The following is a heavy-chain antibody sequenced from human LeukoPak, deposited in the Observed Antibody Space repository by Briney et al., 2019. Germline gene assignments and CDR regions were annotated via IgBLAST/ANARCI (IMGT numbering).Heavy chain of an antibody. Sequence: PGRSLRLSCAASGFAFDDYAMHWVRQAPGRGLEWVATIRQDGSQKYYLDSVKGRFTISRDNAKNSLYLQMNSLRAEDTAVYYCARESDHSVSQVDFDLWGQGTMATVSS. CDR2: IRQDGSQK. CDR1: GFAFDDYA. V-gene: IGHV3-7*01. CDR3: ARESDHSVSQVDFDL. J-gene: IGHJ3*01. D-gene: IGHD1-14*01.